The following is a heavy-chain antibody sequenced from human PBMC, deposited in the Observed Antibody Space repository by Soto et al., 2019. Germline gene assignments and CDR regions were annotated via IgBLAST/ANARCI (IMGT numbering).Heavy chain of an antibody. CDR2: IIPIFGTA. CDR3: ARGRWLQSRGDRGSDY. J-gene: IGHJ4*02. CDR1: GGTFSSYA. D-gene: IGHD5-12*01. V-gene: IGHV1-69*01. Sequence: QVQLVQSGAKVKKPGSSAKVSCKASGGTFSSYAISWVRQAPGQGLEWMGGIIPIFGTANYAQKFQGRVTITADESTSTAYMELSSLRSEDTAVYYCARGRWLQSRGDRGSDYWGQGTLVTVSS.